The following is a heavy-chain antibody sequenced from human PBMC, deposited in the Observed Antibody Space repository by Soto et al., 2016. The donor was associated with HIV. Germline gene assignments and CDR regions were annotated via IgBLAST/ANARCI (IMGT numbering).Heavy chain of an antibody. CDR2: IGDKTNNYAT. CDR1: GFSFSGST. V-gene: IGHV3-73*01. CDR3: TRRWELLNWYFDL. D-gene: IGHD1-26*01. Sequence: EVQLVESGGGLVQPGGSLKLTCAASGFSFSGSTIHWVRQASGKGLEWVGHIGDKTNNYATSYAASVKGRFTISRDDLRNTAFLQMNSLKAEDTAVYYCTRRWELLNWYFDLWGRGILVTVSS. J-gene: IGHJ2*01.